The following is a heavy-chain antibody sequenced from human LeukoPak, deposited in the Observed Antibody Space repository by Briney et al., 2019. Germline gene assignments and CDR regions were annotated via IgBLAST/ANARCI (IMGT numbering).Heavy chain of an antibody. Sequence: GRSLRLSCAASGFTFTIYGMHWVRQAPGKGLEWVSFIRHDASDETYADSVKGRFTISRDNFKNNLYLQINSLRPEDTAVYYCAKLSSSWFDPWGQGTLVTVSS. CDR3: AKLSSSWFDP. J-gene: IGHJ5*02. V-gene: IGHV3-30*02. CDR2: IRHDASDE. CDR1: GFTFTIYG. D-gene: IGHD2-2*01.